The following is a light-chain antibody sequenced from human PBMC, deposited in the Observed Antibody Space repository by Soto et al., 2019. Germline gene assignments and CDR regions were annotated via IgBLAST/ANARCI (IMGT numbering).Light chain of an antibody. CDR1: QDIRNF. J-gene: IGKJ3*01. CDR3: QKYSSVPV. CDR2: AAS. V-gene: IGKV1-27*01. Sequence: DIQMTQSPTSLSASVGDRVTITCRASQDIRNFVAWYQQKPRKAPKLLIYAASTLQSGVPSRFSGSGSGTDFTLTINSLQPEDVATYSCQKYSSVPVFGPGTKGEIK.